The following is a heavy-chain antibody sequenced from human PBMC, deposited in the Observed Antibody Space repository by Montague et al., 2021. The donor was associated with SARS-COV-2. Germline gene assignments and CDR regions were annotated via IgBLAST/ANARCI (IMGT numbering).Heavy chain of an antibody. D-gene: IGHD3-10*01. CDR2: ISYDGSNK. CDR3: ARDQFTPELLWFGELYQNGMGV. J-gene: IGHJ6*02. Sequence: SLRLSCAASGFTFSSYATHWVRQAPGKGLEWVAVISYDGSNKYYADSVKGRFTISRDNSKNTLYLQMNSLRAEDTAVYYCARDQFTPELLWFGELYQNGMGVWGQGTTVTVSS. CDR1: GFTFSSYA. V-gene: IGHV3-30-3*01.